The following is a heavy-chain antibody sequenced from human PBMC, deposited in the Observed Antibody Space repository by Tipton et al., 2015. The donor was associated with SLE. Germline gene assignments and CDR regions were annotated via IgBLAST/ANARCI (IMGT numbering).Heavy chain of an antibody. D-gene: IGHD5-12*01. V-gene: IGHV4-39*07. J-gene: IGHJ4*02. CDR3: ARGGTTIFED. CDR1: GGSISSSSYY. Sequence: TLSLTCTVSGGSISSSSYYWGWIRQPPGKGLEWIGSIYYSGSTISVDTSKNQFSLKLSSVTAADTAVYYCARGGTTIFEDWGQGTLVTVSS. CDR2: IYYSGS.